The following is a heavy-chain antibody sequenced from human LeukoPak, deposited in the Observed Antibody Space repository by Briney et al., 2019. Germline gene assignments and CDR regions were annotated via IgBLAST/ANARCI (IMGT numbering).Heavy chain of an antibody. J-gene: IGHJ4*02. V-gene: IGHV1-18*01. CDR1: GYTFTSYG. D-gene: IGHD6-13*01. CDR2: ISAYNGNT. Sequence: VKVSCKASGYTFTSYGISWVRPAPGQGLEWMGWISAYNGNTNYAQKLQGRVTMTTDTSTSTAYMELRSLRSDDTAVYYCVRAGRYSSSWYFDYWGQGTLVTVSS. CDR3: VRAGRYSSSWYFDY.